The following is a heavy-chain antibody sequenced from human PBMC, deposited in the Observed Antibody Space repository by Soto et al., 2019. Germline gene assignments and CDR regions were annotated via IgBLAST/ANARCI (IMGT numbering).Heavy chain of an antibody. CDR1: GGSVSSGSYY. CDR2: IYYSGST. Sequence: SETLSLTCTVSGGSVSSGSYYWSWIRQPPGKGLEWIGYIYYSGSTNYNPSLKSRVTISVDTSKNQFSLKLSSVTAADTAVYYCARSPNTRYCSGGSCYSPFIYWGQGTLVTVSS. D-gene: IGHD2-15*01. J-gene: IGHJ4*02. V-gene: IGHV4-61*01. CDR3: ARSPNTRYCSGGSCYSPFIY.